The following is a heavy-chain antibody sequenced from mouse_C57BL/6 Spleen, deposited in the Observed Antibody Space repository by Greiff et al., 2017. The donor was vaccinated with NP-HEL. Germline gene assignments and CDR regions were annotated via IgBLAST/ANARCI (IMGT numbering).Heavy chain of an antibody. Sequence: VQLQQPGAELVRPGTSVKLSCKASGYTFTSYWMHWVKQRPGQGLEWIGVIDPSDSYTNYNQKFKGKATLTVDTSSSTAYMQLSSLTSEDSAVYYCASSGTDYWGQGTTLTVSS. CDR1: GYTFTSYW. J-gene: IGHJ2*01. V-gene: IGHV1-59*01. D-gene: IGHD4-1*01. CDR2: IDPSDSYT. CDR3: ASSGTDY.